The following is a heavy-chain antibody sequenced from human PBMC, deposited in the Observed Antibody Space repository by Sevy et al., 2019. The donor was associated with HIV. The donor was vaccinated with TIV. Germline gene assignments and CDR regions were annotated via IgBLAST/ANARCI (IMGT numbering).Heavy chain of an antibody. CDR3: TRWKAAQSIFDY. J-gene: IGHJ4*02. CDR2: LKSDVYGGTV. V-gene: IGHV3-49*04. CDR1: GFTFGDYC. Sequence: GGSLRLSCPAPGFTFGDYCMSWVRQPPGKGLEWVAFLKSDVYGGTVDHAASVRGRFVISRDDSKTIAYLQMNDLKTEDTGVYYCTRWKAAQSIFDYWGQGALVTVSS. D-gene: IGHD6-13*01.